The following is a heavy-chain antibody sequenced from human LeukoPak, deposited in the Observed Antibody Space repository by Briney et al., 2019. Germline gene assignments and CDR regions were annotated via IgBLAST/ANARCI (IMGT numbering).Heavy chain of an antibody. J-gene: IGHJ4*02. V-gene: IGHV3-11*06. CDR2: IGISSGNT. D-gene: IGHD1-1*01. Sequence: GGSLRLSCAASGFPFSEYSMNWVRQAPGKGLEWISYIGISSGNTKYVDSVKGRFTVSGDNARNSLYLQMNSLRVEDTAVYYCARDHNYASDNWGQGTLVTVSS. CDR1: GFPFSEYS. CDR3: ARDHNYASDN.